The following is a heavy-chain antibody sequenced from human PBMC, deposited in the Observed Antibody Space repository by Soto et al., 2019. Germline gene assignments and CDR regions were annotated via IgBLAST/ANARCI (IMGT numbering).Heavy chain of an antibody. J-gene: IGHJ6*02. V-gene: IGHV3-30*18. Sequence: GGSLRLSCAASGFTFSSYGMHWVRQAPGKGLEWVAVISYDGSNKYYADSVKGRFTISRDNSKNTVYLQMNSLRAEDTAVYYCAKDRVAMVLQDYYYYGMDVWGQGTTVTVSS. CDR2: ISYDGSNK. CDR3: AKDRVAMVLQDYYYYGMDV. D-gene: IGHD5-18*01. CDR1: GFTFSSYG.